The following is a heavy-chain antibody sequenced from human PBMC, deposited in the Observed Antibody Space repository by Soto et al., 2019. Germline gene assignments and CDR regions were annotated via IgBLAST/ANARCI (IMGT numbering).Heavy chain of an antibody. V-gene: IGHV5-10-1*03. Sequence: EVQLVQSGAEVKKPGESLRISCKGSGYSFTSYWISWVRQMPGKGLAWMGRIDPSDSYTNYSPSFQGHVTISADKSISTAYLQLSSLKASDTAMYYCARSPVEMATMGAFDIWGQGTMVTVSS. D-gene: IGHD5-12*01. J-gene: IGHJ3*02. CDR1: GYSFTSYW. CDR2: IDPSDSYT. CDR3: ARSPVEMATMGAFDI.